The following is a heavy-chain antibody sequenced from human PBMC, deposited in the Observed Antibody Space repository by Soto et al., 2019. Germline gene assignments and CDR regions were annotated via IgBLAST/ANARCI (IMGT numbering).Heavy chain of an antibody. J-gene: IGHJ6*03. Sequence: EVQLEESGGGLVQPGGSLRLSCAASGFTISGNAMNWVRQAPGRGLEWVSYISSSSTNIHYADSVRGRFTISRDNAKNSLYLQMNSLRDEDTAVYRCARDLSWGSKWYYYMDVWGKGTTVTVSS. CDR2: ISSSSTNI. CDR3: ARDLSWGSKWYYYMDV. CDR1: GFTISGNA. V-gene: IGHV3-48*02. D-gene: IGHD3-16*01.